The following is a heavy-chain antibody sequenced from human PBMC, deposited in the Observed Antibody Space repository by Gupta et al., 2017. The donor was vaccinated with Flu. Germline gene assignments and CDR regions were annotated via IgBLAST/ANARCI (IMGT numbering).Heavy chain of an antibody. V-gene: IGHV1-2*06. CDR2: INPHSRTT. CDR3: AREKFCSSASCYRFFDP. D-gene: IGHD2-2*02. CDR1: GYTFSAYY. J-gene: IGHJ5*02. Sequence: QVQLVQSGAELREPGASVKVSCRASGYTFSAYYIHWVRQAPGQGLEWMGRINPHSRTTNYEQKFQGRVTVTMDTSISTVYMDLNRLTSDDTAVYYCAREKFCSSASCYRFFDPWGQGALVTVSS.